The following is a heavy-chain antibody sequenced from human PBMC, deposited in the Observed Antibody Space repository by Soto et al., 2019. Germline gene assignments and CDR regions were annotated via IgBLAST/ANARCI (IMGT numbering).Heavy chain of an antibody. CDR3: ARQGYDSSGYCFDH. CDR1: GGSISGSSYY. Sequence: SETLSLTCSVSGGSISGSSYYWGWLRQPPGKGLEWIGSIYYSGSTYYNPSLKSRVTLSADTAKNQFSLKLSSVTAADTAVYYCARQGYDSSGYCFDHWGQGTPVTASS. V-gene: IGHV4-39*01. CDR2: IYYSGST. J-gene: IGHJ4*02. D-gene: IGHD3-22*01.